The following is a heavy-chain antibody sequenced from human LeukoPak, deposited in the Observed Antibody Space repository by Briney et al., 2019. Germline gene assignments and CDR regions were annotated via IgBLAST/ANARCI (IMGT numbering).Heavy chain of an antibody. CDR3: ARKKGTTVTVLLSTYYGMDV. Sequence: PGGSLRLSCAASGFTYSSYSMNWVRQAPGKRLEWVSSISSSSSYIYYADSVKGRFTISRDNSKNTLYLQMNSLRAEDTAVYYCARKKGTTVTVLLSTYYGMDVWGQGTTVTVSS. D-gene: IGHD4-11*01. CDR1: GFTYSSYS. V-gene: IGHV3-21*04. CDR2: ISSSSSYI. J-gene: IGHJ6*02.